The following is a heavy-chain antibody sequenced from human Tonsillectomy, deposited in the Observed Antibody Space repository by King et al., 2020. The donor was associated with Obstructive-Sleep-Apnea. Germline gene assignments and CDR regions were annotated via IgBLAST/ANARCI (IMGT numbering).Heavy chain of an antibody. Sequence: QLVQSGGGLVKPGGSLRLSCAASGFTFSSYSMNWVRQAPGKGLEWVSSISSRSSYIYYADSVKGRFTISRDNAKNSLYLQMNSLRAEDTAVYYCARDRDVVVVAATDAFDIWGQGTMVTVSS. V-gene: IGHV3-21*01. CDR2: ISSRSSYI. J-gene: IGHJ3*02. CDR1: GFTFSSYS. D-gene: IGHD2-15*01. CDR3: ARDRDVVVVAATDAFDI.